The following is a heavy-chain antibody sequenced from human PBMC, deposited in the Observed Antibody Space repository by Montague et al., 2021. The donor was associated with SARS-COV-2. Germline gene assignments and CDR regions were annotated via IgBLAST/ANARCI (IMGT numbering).Heavy chain of an antibody. V-gene: IGHV4-59*01. J-gene: IGHJ3*02. Sequence: SETLSLTCTVSSGSISSYYWSWIRQPPGKGLEWIGNIYNSGSTNYNPSLKSRVTISVDTSKNQFSLKLSSVTAADTAVYYCARGAGYSSSWYLAFEIRGQGTMVTVSS. CDR2: IYNSGST. CDR3: ARGAGYSSSWYLAFEI. D-gene: IGHD6-13*01. CDR1: SGSISSYY.